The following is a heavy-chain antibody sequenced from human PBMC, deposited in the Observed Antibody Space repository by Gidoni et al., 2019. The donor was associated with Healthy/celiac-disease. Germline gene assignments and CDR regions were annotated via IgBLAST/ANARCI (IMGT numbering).Heavy chain of an antibody. J-gene: IGHJ6*02. D-gene: IGHD6-6*01. Sequence: EVQLVESGGGLVQPGGSLKLHCAASGFTLRGSARHWVRQASGKGLGWVGRIRSKANSYATAYAASVKGRFTISRDDSKNTAYLQMNSLKTEDTAVYYCTGRLGQLVNYYYYGMDVWGQGTTVTVSS. CDR3: TGRLGQLVNYYYYGMDV. V-gene: IGHV3-73*02. CDR2: IRSKANSYAT. CDR1: GFTLRGSA.